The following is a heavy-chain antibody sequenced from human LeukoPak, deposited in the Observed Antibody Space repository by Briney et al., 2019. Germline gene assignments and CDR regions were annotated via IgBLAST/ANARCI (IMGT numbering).Heavy chain of an antibody. D-gene: IGHD2-15*01. CDR1: GGSISSSNW. V-gene: IGHV4-4*02. CDR2: IYHSGST. CDR3: ARDHLAYCSGGSCYPWFDP. Sequence: SETLSLTFAVSGGSISSSNWWSSVRQPPGKGLEWIGEIYHSGSTNYNPSLKSRVTISVDKSKNQFSLKLSSVTAADTAVYYCARDHLAYCSGGSCYPWFDPWGQGTLVTVSS. J-gene: IGHJ5*02.